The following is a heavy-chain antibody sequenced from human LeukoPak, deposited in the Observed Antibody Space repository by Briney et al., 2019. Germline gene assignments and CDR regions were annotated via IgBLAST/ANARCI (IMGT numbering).Heavy chain of an antibody. J-gene: IGHJ3*02. Sequence: ASVKVSCKASGGTLRNFGISWVRQASGQGLEWMGGTIPLFNTANYAHKFQGRVNIIADEATSTAYMELTGLRSEDTAVYYCAREDQFVIQRAFDIWGQGTVVTVSS. CDR1: GGTLRNFG. D-gene: IGHD2/OR15-2a*01. V-gene: IGHV1-69*01. CDR2: TIPLFNTA. CDR3: AREDQFVIQRAFDI.